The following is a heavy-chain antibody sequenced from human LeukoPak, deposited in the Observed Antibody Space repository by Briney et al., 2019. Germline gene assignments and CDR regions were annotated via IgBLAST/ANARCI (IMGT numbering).Heavy chain of an antibody. D-gene: IGHD3-3*01. V-gene: IGHV4-39*07. J-gene: IGHJ4*02. CDR1: GGSISTSTYY. Sequence: SSETLSLTCTVSGGSISTSTYYWGWIRQPPGKGLEWIGSIYYSGSPYYNPSLKSRVTISVDTSNNQFSLKLSSVTAADTAVYYCARGAPSHDFWSGPGDYWGQGTLVTVSS. CDR3: ARGAPSHDFWSGPGDY. CDR2: IYYSGSP.